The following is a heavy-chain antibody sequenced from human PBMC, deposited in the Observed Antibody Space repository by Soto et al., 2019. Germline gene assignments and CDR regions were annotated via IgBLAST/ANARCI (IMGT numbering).Heavy chain of an antibody. J-gene: IGHJ6*02. Sequence: ASVKVSCKASGGTFSSYAISWVRQAPGQGLEWMGGIIPIFGTANYAQKFQGRVTITADESTSTAYMELSSLRSEDTAVYYCARGNLYCTNGVCYSVWNYYYGMDVWGQGTTVTVSS. V-gene: IGHV1-69*13. CDR3: ARGNLYCTNGVCYSVWNYYYGMDV. D-gene: IGHD2-8*01. CDR1: GGTFSSYA. CDR2: IIPIFGTA.